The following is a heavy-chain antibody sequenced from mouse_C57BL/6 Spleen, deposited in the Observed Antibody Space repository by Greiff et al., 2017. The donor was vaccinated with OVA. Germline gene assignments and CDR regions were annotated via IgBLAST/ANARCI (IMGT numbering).Heavy chain of an antibody. CDR1: GYTFTSYW. D-gene: IGHD3-1*01. V-gene: IGHV1-55*01. CDR2: IYPGSGST. CDR3: ARSGLTHCAMDY. J-gene: IGHJ4*01. Sequence: QVQLQQPGAELVKPGASVKMSCKASGYTFTSYWITWVKQRPGPGLEWIGDIYPGSGSTNYNDKFKSKATLTVDTASSTAYMQLSSLTSEDSAVYYCARSGLTHCAMDYWGQGTSVTVSS.